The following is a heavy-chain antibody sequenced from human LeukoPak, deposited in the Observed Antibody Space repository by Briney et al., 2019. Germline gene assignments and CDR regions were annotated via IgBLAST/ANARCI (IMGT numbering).Heavy chain of an antibody. CDR1: GFTVSSNS. CDR3: AKALYYYDSSGYSILDY. CDR2: ISGSGGST. Sequence: PGGSLRLSCTVSGFTVSSNSMSWVRQAPGKGLEWVSAISGSGGSTYYADSVKGRFTISRDNSKNTLYLQMNSLRAEDTAVYYCAKALYYYDSSGYSILDYWGQGTLVTVSS. V-gene: IGHV3-23*01. J-gene: IGHJ4*02. D-gene: IGHD3-22*01.